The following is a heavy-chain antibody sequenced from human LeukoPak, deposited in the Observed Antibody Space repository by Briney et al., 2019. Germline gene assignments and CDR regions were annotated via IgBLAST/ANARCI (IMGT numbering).Heavy chain of an antibody. J-gene: IGHJ4*02. V-gene: IGHV3-23*01. CDR2: ISGSGGST. D-gene: IGHD4-23*01. CDR3: AKDRVDYGGNSDY. CDR1: GFTFSSYA. Sequence: GGSLRLSCAASGFTFSSYAMSWVRQAPGKGLEWVSAISGSGGSTYYADSVKGRFTISRDNSKNTLYLQMNSLRAEDTAAYYCAKDRVDYGGNSDYWGQGTLVTVSS.